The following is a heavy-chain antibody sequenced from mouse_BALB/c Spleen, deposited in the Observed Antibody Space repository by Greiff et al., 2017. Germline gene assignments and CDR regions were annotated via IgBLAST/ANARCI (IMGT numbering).Heavy chain of an antibody. D-gene: IGHD1-1*02. CDR3: ARSLWSFDY. J-gene: IGHJ2*01. CDR2: ISSGGST. Sequence: DVKLVESGGGLVKPGGSLKLSCAASGFTFSSYAMSWVRQTPEKRLEWVASISSGGSTYYPDSVKGRFTITRDNARNILYLQMSSLRSEDTAMYYCARSLWSFDYWGQGTTLTVSS. CDR1: GFTFSSYA. V-gene: IGHV5-6-5*01.